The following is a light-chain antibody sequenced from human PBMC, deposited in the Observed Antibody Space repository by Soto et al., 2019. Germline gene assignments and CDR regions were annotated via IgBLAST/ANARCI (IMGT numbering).Light chain of an antibody. CDR1: QSVRSN. Sequence: EIVMTQSPATLSVSPGERATLSCRASQSVRSNLAWYQQKPGQAPRLLIYGASTRATGTPARFSGSGSGTEFTLTISSLQSEDFAVYYCQQYNDWPPLTFGGVTKVEIK. J-gene: IGKJ4*01. CDR2: GAS. V-gene: IGKV3-15*01. CDR3: QQYNDWPPLT.